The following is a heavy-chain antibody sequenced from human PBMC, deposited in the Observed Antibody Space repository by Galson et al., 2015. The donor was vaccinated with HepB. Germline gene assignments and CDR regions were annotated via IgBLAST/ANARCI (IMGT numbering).Heavy chain of an antibody. D-gene: IGHD2-2*01. V-gene: IGHV3-30*09. CDR2: ISLDGSEQ. J-gene: IGHJ4*02. Sequence: SLRLSCAASGFTFRSYAMHWVRQAPGKGLEWVAVISLDGSEQSYSDSVKGRFAISRDNSKNTVFLEMNSLRAEDTAVYYCARIWEHRMIEPTAAFDHWGQGTLVTVSS. CDR3: ARIWEHRMIEPTAAFDH. CDR1: GFTFRSYA.